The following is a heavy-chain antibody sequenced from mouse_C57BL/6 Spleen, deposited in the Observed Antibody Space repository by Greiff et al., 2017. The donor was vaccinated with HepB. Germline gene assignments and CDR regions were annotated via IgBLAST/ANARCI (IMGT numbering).Heavy chain of an antibody. D-gene: IGHD1-1*01. CDR2: ILPGSGST. Sequence: QVQLQQSGAELMKPGASVKLSCKASGYTFTGYWIGWVKQRPGHGLEWIGEILPGSGSTYYNEKFKGKATFTADTSSNTAYMQLSSLTTEDSAIYYCASRGTRTTAVGGYFDVWGTGTTVTVSS. V-gene: IGHV1-9*01. J-gene: IGHJ1*03. CDR3: ASRGTRTTAVGGYFDV. CDR1: GYTFTGYW.